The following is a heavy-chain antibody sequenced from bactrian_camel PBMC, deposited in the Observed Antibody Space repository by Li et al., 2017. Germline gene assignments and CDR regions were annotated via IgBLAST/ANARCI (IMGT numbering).Heavy chain of an antibody. Sequence: HVQLVESGGGAVQAGGSLRLSCTFSGYVSTCMAWYRQAPGKAREWVATIRFPSGTTVYANSVLGRFTISQDNAKNTLYLQMNSLNTEDTAMYYCAAAAGLFGGTCLDVRSVDYWGQGTQVTVS. CDR3: AAAAGLFGGTCLDVRSVDY. V-gene: IGHV3S54*01. J-gene: IGHJ4*01. CDR1: GYVSTC. CDR2: IRFPSGTT. D-gene: IGHD7*01.